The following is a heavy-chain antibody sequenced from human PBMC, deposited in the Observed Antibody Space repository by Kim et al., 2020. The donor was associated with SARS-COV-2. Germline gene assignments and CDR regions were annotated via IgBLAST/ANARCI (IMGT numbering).Heavy chain of an antibody. V-gene: IGHV3-30-3*01. Sequence: GGSLRLSCAASGFTFGHYAMHWVRQAPGKGLEWVAVISYGGSDKDYADSVKGRFTISRDNSKNTLYLQMNSLRAEDAALYYCARDGIQWGYRNFFDHWGQGALVTVSS. D-gene: IGHD5-18*01. CDR3: ARDGIQWGYRNFFDH. CDR1: GFTFGHYA. CDR2: ISYGGSDK. J-gene: IGHJ4*02.